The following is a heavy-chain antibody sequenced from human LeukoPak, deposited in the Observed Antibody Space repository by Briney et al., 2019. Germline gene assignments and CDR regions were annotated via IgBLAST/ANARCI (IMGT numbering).Heavy chain of an antibody. CDR1: GFTFSSYA. V-gene: IGHV3-23*01. D-gene: IGHD1-26*01. J-gene: IGHJ4*02. CDR2: ISCSGGRT. Sequence: GRSLRLSCAGSGFTFSSYAMSWVRQAPGKGLEWVSAISCSGGRTYYADSVKGRFTISRDNSKNTLFLQMNSLRAEDTAVYYCARYPWGVGGTHWGQGTLVTVSS. CDR3: ARYPWGVGGTH.